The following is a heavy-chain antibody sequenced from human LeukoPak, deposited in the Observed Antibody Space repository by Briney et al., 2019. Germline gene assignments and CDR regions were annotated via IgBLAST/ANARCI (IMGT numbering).Heavy chain of an antibody. Sequence: ASVKVSCRATSYISWVRQAPGQGLEWMGWIGSYAGDTYYAQKFQGRVTVTTDTSSSTAYMELRSLRSDDTAVYYCARDFWNFDDSRGYYRDFDSWGQGTLVTVSS. V-gene: IGHV1-18*01. CDR3: ARDFWNFDDSRGYYRDFDS. CDR1: TSY. D-gene: IGHD3-22*01. CDR2: IGSYAGDT. J-gene: IGHJ5*01.